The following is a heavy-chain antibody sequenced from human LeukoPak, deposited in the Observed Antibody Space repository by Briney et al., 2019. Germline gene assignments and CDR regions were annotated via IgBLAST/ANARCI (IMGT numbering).Heavy chain of an antibody. D-gene: IGHD3-22*01. CDR3: ARVGPDYYDSSGYYSFDY. CDR2: INPNSGGT. V-gene: IGHV1-2*06. CDR1: GYTFTGYY. Sequence: GGSLRLSCAASGYTFTGYYMHWVRQAPGQGLEWMGRINPNSGGTNYAQKFQGRVTMTRDTSISTAYMELSRLRSDDTAVYYCARVGPDYYDSSGYYSFDYWGQGTLVTVSS. J-gene: IGHJ4*02.